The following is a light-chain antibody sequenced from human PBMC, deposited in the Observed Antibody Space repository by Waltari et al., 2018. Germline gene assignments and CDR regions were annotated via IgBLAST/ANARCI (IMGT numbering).Light chain of an antibody. Sequence: QSALTQPASVSGSPGQSITISCTGTSSDVGSYNLVSWYQQHPGKAPKLMIYEVTERPAWVSNRFSGSKSDNTAYLTISGLQAEDEADYYCCSHAGSSIYVFGTGTKVTIL. CDR3: CSHAGSSIYV. CDR1: SSDVGSYNL. J-gene: IGLJ1*01. CDR2: EVT. V-gene: IGLV2-23*02.